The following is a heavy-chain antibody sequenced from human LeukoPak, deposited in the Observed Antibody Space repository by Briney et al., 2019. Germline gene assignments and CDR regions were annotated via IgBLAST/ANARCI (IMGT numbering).Heavy chain of an antibody. CDR2: ISGSGGST. J-gene: IGHJ4*02. CDR1: GFTFSSYA. D-gene: IGHD2-15*01. V-gene: IGHV3-23*01. CDR3: AKAPVTTCRGAFCYPFDY. Sequence: GGSLRLSCAASGFTFSSYAMSWVRQAPGKGLEWVSAISGSGGSTYYADSVKGRFTISRDNSKNTLFLQMNRLRPEDAAVYYCAKAPVTTCRGAFCYPFDYWGLGTLVTVSS.